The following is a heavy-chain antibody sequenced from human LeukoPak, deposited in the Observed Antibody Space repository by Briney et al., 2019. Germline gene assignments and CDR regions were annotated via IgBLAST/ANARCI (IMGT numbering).Heavy chain of an antibody. CDR2: MHYSGGT. J-gene: IGHJ6*02. D-gene: IGHD6-13*01. Sequence: SETLSLTCTVSGGSISSYYCNWIRQPPGKGLEWIGYMHYSGGTNYNPSLKSRVTISVDTSKNQFSLNLSSVTAADTAVYYCARRWGAQVVRMDVWGQGTTVTVSS. CDR3: ARRWGAQVVRMDV. V-gene: IGHV4-59*12. CDR1: GGSISSYY.